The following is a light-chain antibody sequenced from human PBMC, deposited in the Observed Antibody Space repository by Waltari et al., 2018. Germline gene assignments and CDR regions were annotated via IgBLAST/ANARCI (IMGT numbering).Light chain of an antibody. V-gene: IGKV1-27*01. Sequence: DIQMTQSPSSLSASVGDRVNITCRASQGIRNYLAWYKQKPGKVPKLLIHTASTLQSGVPSRFGGSGSGTDFTLTISSLQPEDVATYYCQKSDSAPPFTFGPGTKVDI. CDR3: QKSDSAPPFT. J-gene: IGKJ3*01. CDR1: QGIRNY. CDR2: TAS.